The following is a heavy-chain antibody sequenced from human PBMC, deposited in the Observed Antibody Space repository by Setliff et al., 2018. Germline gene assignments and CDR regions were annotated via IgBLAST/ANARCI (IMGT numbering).Heavy chain of an antibody. CDR3: ARDGGEY. Sequence: GGSLRLSCAASGFTFSNYWMSWVRQAPGKGLEWVANIKQDGSEKYYVDSVKGRLTISRDNAKNSLYLQMNSLRAEDTAVYYCARDGGEYWGQGTLVTVSS. J-gene: IGHJ4*02. D-gene: IGHD3-16*01. V-gene: IGHV3-7*01. CDR1: GFTFSNYW. CDR2: IKQDGSEK.